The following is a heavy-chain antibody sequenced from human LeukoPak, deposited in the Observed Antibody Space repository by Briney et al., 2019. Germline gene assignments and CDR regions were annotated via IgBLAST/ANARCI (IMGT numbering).Heavy chain of an antibody. V-gene: IGHV1-2*04. D-gene: IGHD6-19*01. CDR2: INPNSGGT. CDR1: GYTFTSYG. J-gene: IGHJ4*02. CDR3: ARGGRRLRWEQWLVYFDY. Sequence: ASVKVSCKASGYTFTSYGISWVRQAPGQGLEWMGWINPNSGGTNYAQKFQGWVTMTRDTSISTAYMELSRLRSDDTAVYYCARGGRRLRWEQWLVYFDYWGQGTLVTVSS.